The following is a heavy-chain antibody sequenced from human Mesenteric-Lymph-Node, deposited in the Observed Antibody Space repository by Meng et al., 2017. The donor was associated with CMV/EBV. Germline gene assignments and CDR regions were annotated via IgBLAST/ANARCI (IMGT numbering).Heavy chain of an antibody. CDR1: GFTIGSHW. V-gene: IGHV3-7*01. Sequence: GESLKISCAASGFTIGSHWMSWVRQAPGKGLDWVANIKPDGSETHYVDSVRGRFTISRDNAKNSLYPQMNSLRAEDTALYYCAKIGRFSSSSGDYWGQGILVTVSS. CDR2: IKPDGSET. D-gene: IGHD6-6*01. CDR3: AKIGRFSSSSGDY. J-gene: IGHJ4*02.